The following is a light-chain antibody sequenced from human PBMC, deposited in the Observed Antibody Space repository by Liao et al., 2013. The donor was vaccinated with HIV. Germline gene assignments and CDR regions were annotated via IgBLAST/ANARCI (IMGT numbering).Light chain of an antibody. CDR1: NIGSKT. CDR3: QAWDSSTPYYV. Sequence: SYELTQPPSVSVAPGKTARIPCGGNNIGSKTVHWYQQKPGQAPVLVIYQDSKRPSGIPERFSGSNSGNTATLTISGTQAMDEADYYCQAWDSSTPYYVFGTGTKVTVL. J-gene: IGLJ1*01. V-gene: IGLV3-9*01. CDR2: QDS.